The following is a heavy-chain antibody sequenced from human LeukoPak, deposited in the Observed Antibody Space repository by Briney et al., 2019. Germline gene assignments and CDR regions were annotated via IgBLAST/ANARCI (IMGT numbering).Heavy chain of an antibody. Sequence: SETLSLTCTVSGGSISSTSYYWGWIRQPPGKGLVWIGSIYYSGSTYYNPSLKSRVTIFVDTSKNQFSLKLSSVTAADTAVYYCARHGGGHYYSMDVWGKGTTATVSS. CDR2: IYYSGST. CDR1: GGSISSTSYY. CDR3: ARHGGGHYYSMDV. J-gene: IGHJ6*03. V-gene: IGHV4-39*01.